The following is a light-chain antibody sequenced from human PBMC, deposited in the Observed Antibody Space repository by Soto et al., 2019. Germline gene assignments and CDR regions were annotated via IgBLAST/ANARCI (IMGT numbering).Light chain of an antibody. CDR1: QSVRSNY. CDR3: QKYRDLPQT. V-gene: IGKV3-20*01. CDR2: KSS. J-gene: IGKJ1*01. Sequence: PGERATLSCRASQSVRSNYLAWYQQKPGQAPRLLIYKSSTRATGIPDRFSGSGSGTDFTLTISRLEPEAFALYYCQKYRDLPQTFGQGTQVDI.